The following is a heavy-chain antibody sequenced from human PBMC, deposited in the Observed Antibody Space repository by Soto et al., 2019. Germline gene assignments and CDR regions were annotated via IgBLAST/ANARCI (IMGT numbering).Heavy chain of an antibody. V-gene: IGHV1-46*01. J-gene: IGHJ4*02. Sequence: ASVKVSCKASRYSFTTNYIHWVRQAPGQGLEWMGIINPSGDTTHYAQNFQGRVTMTRDTSTSTVYMEMSSLRSEDTAVYYCAAPGARGYFDLWGQGNLVTVSS. CDR1: RYSFTTNY. CDR3: AAPGARGYFDL. D-gene: IGHD6-13*01. CDR2: INPSGDTT.